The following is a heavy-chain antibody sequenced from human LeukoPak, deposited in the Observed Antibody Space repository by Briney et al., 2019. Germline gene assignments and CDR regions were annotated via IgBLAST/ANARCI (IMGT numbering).Heavy chain of an antibody. V-gene: IGHV4-34*01. J-gene: IGHJ3*02. CDR2: INHSGST. CDR3: ARSGDAFDI. D-gene: IGHD3-10*01. Sequence: SETLSLTCAVYGGSFSGYYWSWIRQPPGKGLEWIGEINHSGSTNYNPSLESRVTISVDTSKNQFSLKLSSVTAADTAVYYCARSGDAFDIWGQGTMVTVSS. CDR1: GGSFSGYY.